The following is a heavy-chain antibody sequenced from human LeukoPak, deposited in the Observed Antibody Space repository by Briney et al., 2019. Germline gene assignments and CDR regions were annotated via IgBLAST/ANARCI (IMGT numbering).Heavy chain of an antibody. D-gene: IGHD6-19*01. V-gene: IGHV4-38-2*02. CDR3: ARDHIRAVAADPWDYFDY. CDR2: IYHSGST. J-gene: IGHJ4*02. CDR1: VYSISSGYY. Sequence: SETLSLTCTVSVYSISSGYYWGWFRQPPGKGLEWIGSIYHSGSTYYNPSLKSRVTIPVDTSKNQFSLKLSSVTAADTAVYYCARDHIRAVAADPWDYFDYWGQGTLVTVSS.